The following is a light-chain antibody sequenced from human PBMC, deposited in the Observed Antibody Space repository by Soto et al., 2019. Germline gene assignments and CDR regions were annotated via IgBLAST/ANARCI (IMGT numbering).Light chain of an antibody. J-gene: IGLJ1*01. CDR1: SSDVGGYNY. CDR2: EVS. V-gene: IGLV2-8*01. Sequence: QSALTQPPSASGSPGQSVTISCTGTSSDVGGYNYVSWYQQHPGKAPKLMIYEVSKRPSGVPDRFSGSKSGNTASLTASGLQAEDEADYYCSSYVGTNSYVFGTGTKVTVL. CDR3: SSYVGTNSYV.